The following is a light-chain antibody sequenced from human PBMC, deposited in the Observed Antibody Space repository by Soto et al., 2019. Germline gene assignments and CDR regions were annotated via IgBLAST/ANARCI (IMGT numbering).Light chain of an antibody. Sequence: ERVMTQSPATLSVSPGERATLSCRASQGVGSSLAWYQQKPGQAPRLLIYGASTRATAIPARFSGSGSGTEFTLTISSLQSEDFAVYYCQQYNNWPPTFGQGTKVEIK. CDR1: QGVGSS. CDR2: GAS. J-gene: IGKJ1*01. V-gene: IGKV3-15*01. CDR3: QQYNNWPPT.